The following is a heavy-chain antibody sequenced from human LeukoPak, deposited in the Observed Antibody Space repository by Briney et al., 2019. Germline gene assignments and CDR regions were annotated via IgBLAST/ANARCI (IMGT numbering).Heavy chain of an antibody. CDR3: ARDLKTAMDYFDY. CDR2: ISYDGSKK. V-gene: IGHV3-30*04. CDR1: GFTFDEYA. D-gene: IGHD2-2*01. J-gene: IGHJ4*02. Sequence: GGSLRLSCAASGFTFDEYAMHWVRQAPGKGLEWVAIISYDGSKKYYADSVKGRFTISRDNSKNTLFLQMNSLRPEDTAVYYCARDLKTAMDYFDYWGQGALVTVSS.